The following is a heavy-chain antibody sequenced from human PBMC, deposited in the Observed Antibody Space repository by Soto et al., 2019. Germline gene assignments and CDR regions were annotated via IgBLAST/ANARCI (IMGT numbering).Heavy chain of an antibody. J-gene: IGHJ4*02. D-gene: IGHD2-15*01. Sequence: QVQLVESGGGVVQPGRSLRLSCAASGFTFSSYGMHWVRQAPGKGLEWVAVIWYDGSNKYYADSVKGRFTISRDNSKNTLYLQMNSLRAEDTAVYYCANLGRAARDYWGQGTLVTVSS. CDR3: ANLGRAARDY. V-gene: IGHV3-33*06. CDR2: IWYDGSNK. CDR1: GFTFSSYG.